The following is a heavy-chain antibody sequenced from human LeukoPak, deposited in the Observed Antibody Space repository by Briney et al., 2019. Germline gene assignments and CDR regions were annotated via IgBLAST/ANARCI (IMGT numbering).Heavy chain of an antibody. CDR2: ISYSGST. J-gene: IGHJ5*02. D-gene: IGHD3-3*01. CDR3: ARYNYDFWSGYSKWFDP. Sequence: SETLSLTCTVSGGSISSSTYYWGWIRQPPGKGLEWIGTISYSGSTYYNPSLKSRVTISVDTSKNQFSLKLSSVTAADTAVYYCARYNYDFWSGYSKWFDPWGQGTLVTVSS. V-gene: IGHV4-39*07. CDR1: GGSISSSTYY.